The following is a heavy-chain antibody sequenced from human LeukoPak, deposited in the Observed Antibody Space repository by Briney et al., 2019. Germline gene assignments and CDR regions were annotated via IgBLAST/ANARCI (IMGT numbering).Heavy chain of an antibody. CDR1: GGTFSSYA. J-gene: IGHJ5*02. CDR2: ISAYNGNT. CDR3: ARDLFSAYSGSYYVDLPIRAVERFDP. V-gene: IGHV1-18*01. D-gene: IGHD1-26*01. Sequence: ASVKVSCKASGGTFSSYAISWVRQAPGQGLEWMGWISAYNGNTNYAQKLQGRVTMTTDTSTSTAYMELRSLRSDDTAVYYCARDLFSAYSGSYYVDLPIRAVERFDPWGQGTLVTVSS.